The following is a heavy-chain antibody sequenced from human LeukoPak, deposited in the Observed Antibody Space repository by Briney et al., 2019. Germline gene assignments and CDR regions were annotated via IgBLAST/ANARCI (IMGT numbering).Heavy chain of an antibody. V-gene: IGHV5-51*01. CDR1: GYSFTSYW. J-gene: IGHJ3*02. Sequence: GESLKISCKGSGYSFTSYWIGWVRQMPGKGLEWMGIIYPGDSDTRYSPSFQGQVTISADKSISTAYLQWSSLKASDTAMYYCASRPLLSSAAAESPGACDIWGQGTMVTVSS. D-gene: IGHD6-13*01. CDR3: ASRPLLSSAAAESPGACDI. CDR2: IYPGDSDT.